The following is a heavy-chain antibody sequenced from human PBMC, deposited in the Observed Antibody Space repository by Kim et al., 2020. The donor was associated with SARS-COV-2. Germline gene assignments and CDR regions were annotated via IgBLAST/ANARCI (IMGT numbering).Heavy chain of an antibody. V-gene: IGHV3-23*01. D-gene: IGHD6-13*01. Sequence: DSVKGRFTISRDNSRNTLYLQMNSLRAEDTAIYYCAKDRSSSWGNNAAFDIWGQGTMVIVAS. CDR3: AKDRSSSWGNNAAFDI. J-gene: IGHJ3*02.